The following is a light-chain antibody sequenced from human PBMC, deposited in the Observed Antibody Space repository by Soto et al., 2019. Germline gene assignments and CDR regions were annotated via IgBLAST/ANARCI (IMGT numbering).Light chain of an antibody. CDR1: SSDVGGYNC. CDR3: SSCTTSNTLV. Sequence: QSALTQPASVSGSPGQSITISCTGTSSDVGGYNCVSWYQQHPGTVPRLMIYEVTNRPSGVSNRFSGSKSGNTASLTISGLQAEDKADYYCSSCTTSNTLVFGGGTKLTVL. J-gene: IGLJ2*01. CDR2: EVT. V-gene: IGLV2-14*01.